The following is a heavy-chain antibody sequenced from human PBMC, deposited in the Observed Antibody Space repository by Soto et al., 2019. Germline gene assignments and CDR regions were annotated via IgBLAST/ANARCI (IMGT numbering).Heavy chain of an antibody. CDR1: GYSFTSYW. D-gene: IGHD5-12*01. V-gene: IGHV5-51*01. Sequence: GESLKISCKGSGYSFTSYWIGWVRQMPGKGLEWMGIIYPGYSDTRYSPSFQGQVTISADKSISTAYLQWSSLKASDTAMYYCARRGYSGYENFAFNDYWGQGTLVTVSS. J-gene: IGHJ4*02. CDR3: ARRGYSGYENFAFNDY. CDR2: IYPGYSDT.